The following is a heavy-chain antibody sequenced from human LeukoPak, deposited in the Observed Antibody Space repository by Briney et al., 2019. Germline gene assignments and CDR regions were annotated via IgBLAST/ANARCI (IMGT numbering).Heavy chain of an antibody. Sequence: SETLSLTCTVSGGSISSYYWSWIRQPPGKGLEWIGYIYYSGSTNYNPSLRSRVTISVDTSKNQFSLKLSSVTAADTAVYYCARRSGGSSGYYAFDHWGQGTLVTVPS. J-gene: IGHJ4*02. CDR3: ARRSGGSSGYYAFDH. D-gene: IGHD3-22*01. CDR2: IYYSGST. CDR1: GGSISSYY. V-gene: IGHV4-59*08.